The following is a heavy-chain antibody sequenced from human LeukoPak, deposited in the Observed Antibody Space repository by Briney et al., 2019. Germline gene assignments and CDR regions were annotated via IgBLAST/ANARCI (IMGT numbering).Heavy chain of an antibody. CDR1: GGSFSGYY. CDR2: INHSGST. V-gene: IGHV4-34*01. Sequence: SETLSLTCAVYGGSFSGYYWSWIRQPPGKGLEWIGEINHSGSTNYNPSLKSRVTISVDTSKNQFSLKLSSVTAADTAVHYCARGPRVYWYFELWGRGTLVTVSS. J-gene: IGHJ2*01. CDR3: ARGPRVYWYFEL.